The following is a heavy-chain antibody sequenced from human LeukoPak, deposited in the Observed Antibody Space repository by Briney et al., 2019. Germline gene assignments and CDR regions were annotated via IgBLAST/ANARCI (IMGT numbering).Heavy chain of an antibody. CDR3: ARDGSHWSSFHY. D-gene: IGHD6-19*01. J-gene: IGHJ4*02. Sequence: ASVKVSCKASGYSFNAFDIHWVRQAPGPGLEWVGRINPNSGATDYAQKFRAGVTLTRDTTTNTVYMELSSLKSDDTAVYYCARDGSHWSSFHYWGQGTLVIVSS. CDR1: GYSFNAFD. V-gene: IGHV1-2*06. CDR2: INPNSGAT.